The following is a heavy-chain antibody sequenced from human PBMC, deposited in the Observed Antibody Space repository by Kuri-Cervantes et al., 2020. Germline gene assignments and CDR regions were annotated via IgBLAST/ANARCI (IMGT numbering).Heavy chain of an antibody. D-gene: IGHD6-19*01. CDR3: AKDNGVGQWLVVGFDI. J-gene: IGHJ3*02. V-gene: IGHV3-7*03. CDR2: IEQYGSEK. CDR1: GFTFNSYW. Sequence: GESLKISCAASGFTFNSYWMSWVRQAPGKGLEWVANIEQYGSEKYYMDSVKGRFTISRDNAKNSLYLQMNSLRAEDTALYYCAKDNGVGQWLVVGFDIWGQGTMVTVSS.